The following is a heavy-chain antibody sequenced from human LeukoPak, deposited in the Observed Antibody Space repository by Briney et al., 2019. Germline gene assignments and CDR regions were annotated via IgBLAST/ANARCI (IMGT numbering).Heavy chain of an antibody. J-gene: IGHJ6*02. V-gene: IGHV3-11*01. CDR2: ISSSGSTI. CDR1: GFTFSDYY. CDR3: ARGGELDYYYYYGMDV. D-gene: IGHD3-3*02. Sequence: GGSLRLSCAASGFTFSDYYMSRIRQAPGKGLEWVSYISSSGSTIYYADSVKGRFTISRDNAKNSLYLQMNSLRAEDTAVYYCARGGELDYYYYYGMDVWGQGTTVTVSS.